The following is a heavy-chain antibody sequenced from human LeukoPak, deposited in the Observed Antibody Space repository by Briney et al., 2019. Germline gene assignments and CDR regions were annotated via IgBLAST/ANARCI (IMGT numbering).Heavy chain of an antibody. Sequence: SVKVSCKASGGTFSSYAISWVRQAPGQGLEWMGGIIPIFGTANYAQKFQGRATITADESTSTAYMELRSLRSDDTAVYYCAAQGVKYPSSWFDPWGQGTLVTVSS. CDR2: IIPIFGTA. CDR1: GGTFSSYA. J-gene: IGHJ5*02. CDR3: AAQGVKYPSSWFDP. D-gene: IGHD2-2*01. V-gene: IGHV1-69*13.